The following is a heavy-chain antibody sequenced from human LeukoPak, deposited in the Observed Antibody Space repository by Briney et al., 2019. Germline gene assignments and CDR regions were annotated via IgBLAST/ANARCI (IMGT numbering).Heavy chain of an antibody. V-gene: IGHV1-2*02. CDR1: GYTFTGYY. Sequence: ASVKVSCKASGYTFTGYYVFWVRQAPGQGLEWMGWINPNSGDTQSAQTFQGRVTMTRATSINTAYMELSRLRSDDTAVYYCARDFVAGSGSYTNWFDSWGQGTLVTVSS. J-gene: IGHJ5*01. CDR2: INPNSGDT. D-gene: IGHD3-10*01. CDR3: ARDFVAGSGSYTNWFDS.